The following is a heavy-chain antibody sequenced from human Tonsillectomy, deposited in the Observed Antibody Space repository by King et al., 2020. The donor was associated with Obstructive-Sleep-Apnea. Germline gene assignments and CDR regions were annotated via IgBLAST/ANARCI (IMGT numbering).Heavy chain of an antibody. CDR3: ARQSEILTAYFH. CDR1: GGSISSYY. Sequence: VQLQESGPGLVKPSETLSLTCTVSGGSISSYYWSWIRQPPGKGLEWIGYIYYSGSTSYNPSLKSRITISVDTSKNQFSLTLSSVTAADTAVYYCARQSEILTAYFHWGQGALVTVSS. J-gene: IGHJ4*02. D-gene: IGHD3-9*01. CDR2: IYYSGST. V-gene: IGHV4-59*08.